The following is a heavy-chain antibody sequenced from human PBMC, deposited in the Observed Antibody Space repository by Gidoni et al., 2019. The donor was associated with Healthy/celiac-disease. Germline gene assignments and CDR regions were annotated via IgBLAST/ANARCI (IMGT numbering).Heavy chain of an antibody. V-gene: IGHV1-8*01. CDR2: MIPNSGNT. J-gene: IGHJ4*02. CDR1: GYTLTSYD. Sequence: QVQLVQSEAHVHKPGASVQASCKASGYTLTSYDTNWVRQATGQGLGWLGWMIPNSGNTGYAQKFQGRVTMTRNTSISTAYMELSSLGSEDTAVYYCARGPYSSSWYFNYWGQGTLVTVSS. D-gene: IGHD6-13*01. CDR3: ARGPYSSSWYFNY.